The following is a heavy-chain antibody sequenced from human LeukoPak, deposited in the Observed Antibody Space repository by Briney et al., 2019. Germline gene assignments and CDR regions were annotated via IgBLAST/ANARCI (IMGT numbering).Heavy chain of an antibody. CDR2: FDPEDGET. J-gene: IGHJ5*02. Sequence: ASVEVSCKVSGYTLTELSMHWVPQAPGKGLEWMGGFDPEDGETIYAQKFQGRVTMTEDTSTDTAYMELSSLRSEDTAVYYCATVILTGYYKSEGFDPWGQGTLVTVSS. V-gene: IGHV1-24*01. CDR3: ATVILTGYYKSEGFDP. D-gene: IGHD3-9*01. CDR1: GYTLTELS.